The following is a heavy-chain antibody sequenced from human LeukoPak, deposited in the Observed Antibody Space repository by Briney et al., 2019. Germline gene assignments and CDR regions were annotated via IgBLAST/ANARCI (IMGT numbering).Heavy chain of an antibody. CDR2: ISGSDGST. CDR1: GFTFDDYG. V-gene: IGHV3-20*04. D-gene: IGHD2-15*01. CDR3: ARVLRYCSGGNCYSGGLGYMDV. Sequence: GGSLRLSCAASGFTFDDYGMSWVRQAPGKGLEWVSGISGSDGSTYYADSVKGRFTISRDNAKNSLFLQMNSLRAEDTAVYYCARVLRYCSGGNCYSGGLGYMDVWGKGTTVTISS. J-gene: IGHJ6*03.